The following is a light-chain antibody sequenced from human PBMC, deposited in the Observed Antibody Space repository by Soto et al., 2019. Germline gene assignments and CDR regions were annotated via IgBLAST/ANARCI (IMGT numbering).Light chain of an antibody. J-gene: IGKJ1*01. CDR3: PPRPSWTRP. V-gene: IGKV3-11*01. Sequence: IVLTQAPATLSLSPGERATLSCRASQSVSSYLAWYQHKPGQAPRLLIYYMSKRATGIPARFSGSGSGTDFTLTISSLAPDDFAIYYCPPRPSWTRPFGQGTKVDIK. CDR2: YMS. CDR1: QSVSSY.